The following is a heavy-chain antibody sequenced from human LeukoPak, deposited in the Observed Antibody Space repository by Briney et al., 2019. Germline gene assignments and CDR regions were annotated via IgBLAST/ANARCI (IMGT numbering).Heavy chain of an antibody. V-gene: IGHV4-34*01. CDR1: GGSFSGYY. J-gene: IGHJ3*02. Sequence: PSETLSLTCAVYGGSFSGYYWSWIRQPPGKGLEWIGEINHSGSTNYNPSLKSRVTISVDTSKNQFSLKLSSVTAADTAVYYCARFHDSSGYDDAFDIWGQGTMVTVSS. D-gene: IGHD3-22*01. CDR2: INHSGST. CDR3: ARFHDSSGYDDAFDI.